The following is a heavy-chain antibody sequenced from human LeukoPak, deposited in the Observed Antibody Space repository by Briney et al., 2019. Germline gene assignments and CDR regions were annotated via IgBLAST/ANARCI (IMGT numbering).Heavy chain of an antibody. CDR1: GFTFDDYA. Sequence: GRSLRLSCAASGFTFDDYAMHWVRQAPGKGLEWISGISWNSGSIGYADSVKGRFTISRDNAKNSLYPQMNSLRAEDTAVYYCARVGRFHYTQPPTLVAGAFDIWGQGTMVTVSS. D-gene: IGHD5-12*01. CDR2: ISWNSGSI. J-gene: IGHJ3*02. CDR3: ARVGRFHYTQPPTLVAGAFDI. V-gene: IGHV3-9*01.